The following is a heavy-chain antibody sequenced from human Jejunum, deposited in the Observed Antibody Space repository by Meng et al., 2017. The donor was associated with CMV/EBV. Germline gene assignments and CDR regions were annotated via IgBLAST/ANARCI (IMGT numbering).Heavy chain of an antibody. D-gene: IGHD7-27*01. CDR1: GYTFTDHN. Sequence: QVHLLQSGAEVKKPXXXXKISCKTSGYTFTDHNIGWVRQAPGQGLEWVGWISLGNGQTVYGHKVRGRVTVTTDTSTSTAYMELRSLRSDDTAMYYCARDVWGFDYWGQGTLVTVSS. CDR2: ISLGNGQT. V-gene: IGHV1-18*04. CDR3: ARDVWGFDY. J-gene: IGHJ4*02.